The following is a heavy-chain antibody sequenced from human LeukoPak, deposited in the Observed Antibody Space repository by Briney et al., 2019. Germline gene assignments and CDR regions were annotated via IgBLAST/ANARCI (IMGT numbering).Heavy chain of an antibody. CDR3: ARVPCTNGVCYEDY. J-gene: IGHJ4*02. Sequence: PGGSLRLSCAASGFTVSSNYMSWVRQAPGKGLEWVSVIYSGGSTYYADSVKGRFTISRDNSKNTLYLQMNSLRAEDTAVYYCARVPCTNGVCYEDYWGQGTLVTVSS. CDR2: IYSGGST. V-gene: IGHV3-66*01. D-gene: IGHD2-8*01. CDR1: GFTVSSNY.